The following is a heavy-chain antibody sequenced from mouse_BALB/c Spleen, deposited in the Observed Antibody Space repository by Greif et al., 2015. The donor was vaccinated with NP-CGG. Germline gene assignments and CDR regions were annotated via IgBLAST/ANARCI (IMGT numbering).Heavy chain of an antibody. CDR2: IYPGSGST. CDR1: GYTFTGYY. J-gene: IGHJ4*01. V-gene: IGHV1-84*02. CDR3: ARRTGTEAMDY. D-gene: IGHD4-1*01. Sequence: VQLVESGPELVKPGASVKISCKASGYTFTGYYINWVKQKPGQGLEWIGWIYPGSGSTKYNEKFKGKATLTVDTSSSTAYMQLSSLTSEDTTVYFCARRTGTEAMDYWGQGTSVTVSS.